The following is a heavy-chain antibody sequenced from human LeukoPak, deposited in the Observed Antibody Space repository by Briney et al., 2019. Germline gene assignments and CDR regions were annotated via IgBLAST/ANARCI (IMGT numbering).Heavy chain of an antibody. CDR3: ARDGYGSGSYYSH. Sequence: GGSLRLSFAASGFTFSSYSMNWVRQAPGKGLEWVSFISSSSSYIYYAESVKGRFTTSRDNAKNSLYLQMNSLRAEDTAVYYCARDGYGSGSYYSHWGQGTLITVSS. CDR1: GFTFSSYS. V-gene: IGHV3-21*01. J-gene: IGHJ4*02. D-gene: IGHD3-10*01. CDR2: ISSSSSYI.